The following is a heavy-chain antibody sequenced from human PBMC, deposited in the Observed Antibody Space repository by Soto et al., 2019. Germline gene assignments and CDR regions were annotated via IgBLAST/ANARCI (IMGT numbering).Heavy chain of an antibody. Sequence: QVQLQQWGAGLLKPSETLSLTCAVYGGSFSGYYWSWIRQPPGKGLEWIGEINHSGSTNYNQSLTSRVTISVDTSKTQFSLKLSSVTAADTAVYYCARGRRGRVLQWPIGFDYWGQGTLVTVSS. CDR1: GGSFSGYY. D-gene: IGHD3-16*01. CDR2: INHSGST. V-gene: IGHV4-34*01. CDR3: ARGRRGRVLQWPIGFDY. J-gene: IGHJ4*02.